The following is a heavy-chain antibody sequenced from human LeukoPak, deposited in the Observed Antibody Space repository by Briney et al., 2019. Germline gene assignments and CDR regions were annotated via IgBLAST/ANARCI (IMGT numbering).Heavy chain of an antibody. Sequence: GGSLRLSCAASGFTFSNYGMHWVRQAPGKGLEWVAFIRYDGSNEYYADSVKGRFTISRDNSKNTLYLQMNSLRTEDTAVYYCARGLYYYDSSGYPDWGQGTLVTVSS. V-gene: IGHV3-30*02. CDR1: GFTFSNYG. D-gene: IGHD3-22*01. CDR3: ARGLYYYDSSGYPD. J-gene: IGHJ4*02. CDR2: IRYDGSNE.